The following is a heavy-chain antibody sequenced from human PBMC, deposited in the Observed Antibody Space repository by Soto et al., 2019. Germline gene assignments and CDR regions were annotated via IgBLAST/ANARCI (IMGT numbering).Heavy chain of an antibody. J-gene: IGHJ4*02. CDR1: GFPFSNYA. CDR2: ISATGVKA. Sequence: EVQVLESGGGLVQPGGSLRLSCAASGFPFSNYAMNWVRQAPGKGLEWVSGISATGVKAYSADSVKGRFTMSRDNSKDTVYLEMNSLRAEDTAVYYCTKSRSAMIYYFDFWGLGAQVTVSS. D-gene: IGHD3-22*01. CDR3: TKSRSAMIYYFDF. V-gene: IGHV3-23*01.